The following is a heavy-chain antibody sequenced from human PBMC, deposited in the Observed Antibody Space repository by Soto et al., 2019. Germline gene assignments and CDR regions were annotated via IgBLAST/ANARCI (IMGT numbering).Heavy chain of an antibody. CDR3: MIDPTIVHRWALDI. Sequence: QVQMVESGGGVVQPGRSLRLSCAASGFTFSNYGMHWVRQAPGKGPEWVAVISANGSKKYYVNNVKGRFTISRDDAKTTLYLHMNCPRADDTAGYYCMIDPTIVHRWALDIWGQGTLVTVSS. V-gene: IGHV3-30*03. J-gene: IGHJ3*02. CDR1: GFTFSNYG. D-gene: IGHD2-15*01. CDR2: ISANGSKK.